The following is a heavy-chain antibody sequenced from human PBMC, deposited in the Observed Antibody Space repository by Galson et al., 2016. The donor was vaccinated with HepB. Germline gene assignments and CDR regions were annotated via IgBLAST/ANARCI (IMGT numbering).Heavy chain of an antibody. V-gene: IGHV3-23*01. CDR3: ATSSPSSQPAN. CDR1: GFTFSSYA. D-gene: IGHD2-2*01. Sequence: SLRLSCAASGFTFSSYAMSWVRQAPGKGLEWVSGISGSGGGTYYADSVKGRFTISRDNSKNTLYLQMNSLRVEDTAVYYCATSSPSSQPANWGQGTLVTVSS. J-gene: IGHJ4*02. CDR2: ISGSGGGT.